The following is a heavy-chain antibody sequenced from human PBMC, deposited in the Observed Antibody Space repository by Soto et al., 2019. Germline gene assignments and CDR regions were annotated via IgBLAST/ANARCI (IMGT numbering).Heavy chain of an antibody. D-gene: IGHD3-22*01. CDR2: FDPEDGET. CDR1: GYTLTELS. V-gene: IGHV1-24*01. CDR3: ATSGEKAYYYDSSGPRHGMDV. Sequence: ASVKVSCKVSGYTLTELSMHWVRQAPGKGLEWMGGFDPEDGETIYAQKFQGRVTMTEDTSTDTAYMELSSLRSEDTAVYYCATSGEKAYYYDSSGPRHGMDVWGQGTTVTVSS. J-gene: IGHJ6*02.